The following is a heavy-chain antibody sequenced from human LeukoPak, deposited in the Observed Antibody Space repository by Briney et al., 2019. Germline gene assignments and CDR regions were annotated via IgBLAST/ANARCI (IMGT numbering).Heavy chain of an antibody. CDR2: ISGSGGST. CDR1: GFTFSSYA. CDR3: ARPAYCGGNCYYFPDY. V-gene: IGHV3-23*01. Sequence: AGGSLRLSCAASGFTFSSYAMSWVRQAPGKGLEWVSAISGSGGSTYYADSVKGRFTISRDNSKNTLYLQMNSLRAEDTAVYYCARPAYCGGNCYYFPDYWGQGTLDTVSS. J-gene: IGHJ4*02. D-gene: IGHD2-21*02.